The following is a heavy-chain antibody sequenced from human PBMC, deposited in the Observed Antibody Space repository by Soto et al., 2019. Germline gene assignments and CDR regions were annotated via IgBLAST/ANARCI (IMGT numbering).Heavy chain of an antibody. Sequence: QVQLVESGGGVVQPGNSLRLSCAASGFIFSYYAMYWVRQAPGKGLEWVAVISYDGKNKFYADSVKGRFTISRDNSRNTLSLQMNSLRAEDTAVYFCARALWTHDTCGDLHYWGQGTLVTVSA. V-gene: IGHV3-30*04. CDR3: ARALWTHDTCGDLHY. CDR2: ISYDGKNK. D-gene: IGHD3-22*01. CDR1: GFIFSYYA. J-gene: IGHJ4*02.